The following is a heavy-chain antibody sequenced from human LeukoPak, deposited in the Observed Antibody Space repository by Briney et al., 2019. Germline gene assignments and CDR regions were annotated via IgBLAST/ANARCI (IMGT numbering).Heavy chain of an antibody. CDR2: IYTSGST. CDR3: ARVSPSGVWDV. CDR1: GGSVSSSSYY. V-gene: IGHV4-61*02. D-gene: IGHD3-10*01. J-gene: IGHJ6*02. Sequence: PSETLSLTCTVSGGSVSSSSYYWSWIRQPAGKGLAWIGRIYTSGSTNYNPSLNSRVTISIDTSKNQFSLSLSSVTAADTAVYYCARVSPSGVWDVWGQGATVTVSS.